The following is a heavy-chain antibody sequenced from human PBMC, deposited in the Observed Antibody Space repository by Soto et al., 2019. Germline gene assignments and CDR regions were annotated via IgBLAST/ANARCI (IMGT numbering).Heavy chain of an antibody. Sequence: SGTLSPPSTFFGGSISSFFTSWVRQPPGKGLEWIGYIYYSGSTNYNPSLKSRVTISVDTSKNQFSLKLSSVTAADTAVYYCAGHSSATAINYWGQGTLVTVSS. V-gene: IGHV4-59*08. D-gene: IGHD2-2*02. CDR1: GGSISSFF. CDR2: IYYSGST. J-gene: IGHJ4*02. CDR3: AGHSSATAINY.